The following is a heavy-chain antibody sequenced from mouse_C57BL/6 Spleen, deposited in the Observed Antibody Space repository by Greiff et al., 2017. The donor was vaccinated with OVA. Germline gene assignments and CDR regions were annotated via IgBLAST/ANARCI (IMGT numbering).Heavy chain of an antibody. J-gene: IGHJ1*03. CDR3: TRESLLRYFDV. V-gene: IGHV5-9-1*02. CDR1: GFTFSSYA. CDR2: ISSGGDYI. Sequence: DVMLVESGEGLVKPGGSLKLSCAASGFTFSSYAMSWVRQTPEKRLEWVAYISSGGDYIYYADTVKGRFTISRDNARNTLYLQMSSLKSDDTAMYYCTRESLLRYFDVWGTGTTVTVSS. D-gene: IGHD2-3*01.